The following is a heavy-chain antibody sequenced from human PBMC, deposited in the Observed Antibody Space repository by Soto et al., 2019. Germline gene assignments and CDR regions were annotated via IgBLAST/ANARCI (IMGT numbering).Heavy chain of an antibody. CDR3: ARHYSSGSRNWFDP. CDR1: GGSINSSSYF. CDR2: IYYSGST. J-gene: IGHJ5*02. V-gene: IGHV4-39*01. Sequence: PSETLSLTCIVSGGSINSSSYFWGWVRQPPGKGLEWIGSIYYSGSTYYNPSLRSRVTISVDTSKNQSSLKLSSVTAADTAVFYCARHYSSGSRNWFDPWGQGTLVTVSS. D-gene: IGHD6-19*01.